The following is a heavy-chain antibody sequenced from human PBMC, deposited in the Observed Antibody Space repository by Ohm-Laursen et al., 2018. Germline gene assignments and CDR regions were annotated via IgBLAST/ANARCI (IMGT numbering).Heavy chain of an antibody. J-gene: IGHJ4*02. D-gene: IGHD3-10*01. Sequence: SQTLSLTWTVSGGSISSGNHYWSWIRQHPGKGLEWIGYIHYSGDTRYNPSLKSLVTISVDTSKNQFSLKLSSVTAADTAVYYCARASHTMDFDYWSQGILVTVSS. CDR2: IHYSGDT. CDR3: ARASHTMDFDY. V-gene: IGHV4-30-4*08. CDR1: GGSISSGNHY.